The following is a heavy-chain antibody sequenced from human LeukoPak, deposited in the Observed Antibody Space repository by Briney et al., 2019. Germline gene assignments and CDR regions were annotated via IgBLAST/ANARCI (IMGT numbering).Heavy chain of an antibody. CDR1: GGTFSSYG. J-gene: IGHJ4*02. V-gene: IGHV1-69*05. Sequence: ASVKVSCKASGGTFSSYGISWVRQAPGQGLEWMGGIIPIFGTANYAQKFQGRVTMTRDTSTSTVYMELSSLRSDDTALYFCAREAGIGTWIGYCSGDNCRTRFDYWGQGTPVTVSS. CDR2: IIPIFGTA. D-gene: IGHD2-15*01. CDR3: AREAGIGTWIGYCSGDNCRTRFDY.